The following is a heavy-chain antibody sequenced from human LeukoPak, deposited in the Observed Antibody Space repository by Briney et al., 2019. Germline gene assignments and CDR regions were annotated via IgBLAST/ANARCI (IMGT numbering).Heavy chain of an antibody. V-gene: IGHV4-39*01. Sequence: SETLSLTCTVSGGSISSYSYSWGWIRQPPGRGLEWIGNIFYSGSTYYNPSLKSRVTISVDTSNNQFSLKLSSVTAADTAVYYCARRTRGGGEPYYYYYMDVWGKGTTVTVSS. J-gene: IGHJ6*03. D-gene: IGHD3-10*01. CDR3: ARRTRGGGEPYYYYYMDV. CDR2: IFYSGST. CDR1: GGSISSYSYS.